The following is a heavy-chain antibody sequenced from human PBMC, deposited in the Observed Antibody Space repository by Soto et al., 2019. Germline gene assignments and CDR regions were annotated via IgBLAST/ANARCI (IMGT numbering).Heavy chain of an antibody. D-gene: IGHD1-26*01. J-gene: IGHJ6*02. CDR2: IWYDGSNK. V-gene: IGHV3-33*01. Sequence: PGGSLRLSCAASGFTFSSYGMHWVRQAPGKGLEGVAVIWYDGSNKYYADSVKGRFTIARDNSKNTRYLQMNSLRAVHTALYYCARDPAGVGSELGAGMAVWGPGTTVNVSS. CDR3: ARDPAGVGSELGAGMAV. CDR1: GFTFSSYG.